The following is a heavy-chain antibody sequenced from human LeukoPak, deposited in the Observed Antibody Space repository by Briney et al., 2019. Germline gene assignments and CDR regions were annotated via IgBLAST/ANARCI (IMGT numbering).Heavy chain of an antibody. CDR1: GFTFSSYG. CDR2: ISYDGSNK. J-gene: IGHJ4*02. V-gene: IGHV3-30*18. Sequence: GRSLRLSCAASGFTFSSYGMHWVRQAPGKGLEWVAVISYDGSNKYYADSVKGRFTISRDNSKNTLYLQMNSLRAEDTAVYYCAKDFPQYSSSWAASDYWGQGTLVTVSS. D-gene: IGHD6-13*01. CDR3: AKDFPQYSSSWAASDY.